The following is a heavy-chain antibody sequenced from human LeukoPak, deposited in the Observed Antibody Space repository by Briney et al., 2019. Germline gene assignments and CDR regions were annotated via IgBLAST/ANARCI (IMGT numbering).Heavy chain of an antibody. CDR2: IYRGVST. V-gene: IGHV3-53*01. J-gene: IGHJ4*02. CDR1: GFIVSTYY. Sequence: GGSLRLSCVASGFIVSTYYMTWFRHAPGKGLEWVSVIYRGVSTYYADSVKGRFTISRDNSKHTLYLQMNSLRAEDKAVYYCAKAQRITIFGEVDRAPDYGGQGTLVTVSS. D-gene: IGHD3-3*01. CDR3: AKAQRITIFGEVDRAPDY.